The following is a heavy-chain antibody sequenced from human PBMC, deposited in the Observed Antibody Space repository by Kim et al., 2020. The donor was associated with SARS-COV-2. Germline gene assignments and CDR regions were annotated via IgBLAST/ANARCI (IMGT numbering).Heavy chain of an antibody. D-gene: IGHD2-21*01. CDR3: ARALITGDSAVVPAILDY. J-gene: IGHJ4*02. V-gene: IGHV1-18*04. CDR1: GYSFTTYG. Sequence: ASVKVSCRASGYSFTTYGISWVRQAPGQGLEWMGYISGHSGHTNYAQKFQGRVTMTTDTSTATAYMEVRSLRSDDTAMFYCARALITGDSAVVPAILDYWGQGTLVTVSS. CDR2: ISGHSGHT.